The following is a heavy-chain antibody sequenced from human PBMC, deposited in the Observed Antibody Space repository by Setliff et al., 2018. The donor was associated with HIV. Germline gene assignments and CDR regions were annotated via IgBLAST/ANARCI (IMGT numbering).Heavy chain of an antibody. V-gene: IGHV4-59*11. CDR1: GDSIKGPW. D-gene: IGHD2-15*01. CDR2: IHYTGTT. CDR3: ARSLAYCSGGGCSSGNYYYMDV. J-gene: IGHJ6*03. Sequence: SETLSLTCTVPGDSIKGPWWWSWIRQSPGKGLEWTGNIHYTGTTHYNPSLKSRVTISVDKSKNQISLKMTSVTAADTAVYYCARSLAYCSGGGCSSGNYYYMDVWGKGTTVTVSS.